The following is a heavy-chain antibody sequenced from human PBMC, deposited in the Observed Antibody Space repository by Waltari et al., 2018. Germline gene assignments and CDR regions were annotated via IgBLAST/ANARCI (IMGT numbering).Heavy chain of an antibody. D-gene: IGHD6-19*01. Sequence: QVQLVQSGAEVKKPGSSVKVSCKASGGNFSSYAISWVRPAPGQGLELMGGIIPIFGTANYAQKFQGRVTITADESTSTAYMELSSLRSEDTAVYYCARDLAVAGTGRVSDAFDIWGQGTMVTVSS. CDR1: GGNFSSYA. CDR2: IIPIFGTA. CDR3: ARDLAVAGTGRVSDAFDI. J-gene: IGHJ3*02. V-gene: IGHV1-69*13.